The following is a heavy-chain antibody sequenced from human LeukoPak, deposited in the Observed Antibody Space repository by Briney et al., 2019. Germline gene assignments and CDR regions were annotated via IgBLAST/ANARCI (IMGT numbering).Heavy chain of an antibody. Sequence: PGGSLRLSCASSGFSFSSYAMNWVRQAPGKGLERVSAISGSGGSTSYAVSVKARFTISRDNSKNTLFLQMNSLRAEDTAVYYCAKDAERVAVTGHLDYWGQGTLVTVSS. D-gene: IGHD6-19*01. J-gene: IGHJ4*02. V-gene: IGHV3-23*01. CDR2: ISGSGGST. CDR3: AKDAERVAVTGHLDY. CDR1: GFSFSSYA.